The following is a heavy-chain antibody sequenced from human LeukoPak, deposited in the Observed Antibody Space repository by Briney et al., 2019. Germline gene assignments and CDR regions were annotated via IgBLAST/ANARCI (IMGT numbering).Heavy chain of an antibody. D-gene: IGHD2-15*01. CDR2: TYYRSKWYN. CDR1: GDSVSSNSAA. CDR3: ARARDCSGGSCYVSWFDP. Sequence: SQTLSLTCAISGDSVSSNSAAWNWIRQSPSRGLEWLGRTYYRSKWYNDYAVSVKSRITINPDTSKNQFSLQLSSVTPEDTAVYYCARARDCSGGSCYVSWFDPWGQGTLVTVSS. V-gene: IGHV6-1*01. J-gene: IGHJ5*02.